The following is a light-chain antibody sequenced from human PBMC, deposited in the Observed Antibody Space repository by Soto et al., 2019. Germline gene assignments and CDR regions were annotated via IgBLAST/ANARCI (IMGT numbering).Light chain of an antibody. V-gene: IGKV1-33*01. J-gene: IGKJ3*01. CDR1: QDINNY. CDR2: DAS. Sequence: DIQMTQSPSSLSASVGDRVTITCQASQDINNYLNWYQQKPGKAPKFLIYDASHLETGVPSRFSGSRSGTDFTFTISSLQPEDIATYYCQQYHNLTTFGPGTKVDIK. CDR3: QQYHNLTT.